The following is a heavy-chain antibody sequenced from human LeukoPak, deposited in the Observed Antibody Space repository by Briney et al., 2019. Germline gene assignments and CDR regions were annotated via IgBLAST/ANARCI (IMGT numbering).Heavy chain of an antibody. CDR1: GGSITSYY. V-gene: IGHV4-4*07. Sequence: PSETLSLTCSVSGGSITSYYWSWIRQPAGKGLEWIGRIYSSGDTNYNPSLKSRITMSVDTSKNQFSLNLSSVTAADTAVYYCARDPFGSSLDYWGQGTLVTVSS. J-gene: IGHJ4*02. CDR3: ARDPFGSSLDY. D-gene: IGHD1-26*01. CDR2: IYSSGDT.